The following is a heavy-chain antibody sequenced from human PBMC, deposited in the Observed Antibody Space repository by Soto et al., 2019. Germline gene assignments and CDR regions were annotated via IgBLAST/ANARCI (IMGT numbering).Heavy chain of an antibody. D-gene: IGHD3-3*01. V-gene: IGHV4-59*01. J-gene: IGHJ3*02. Sequence: PSETLSLTCTVSGGSISSYYWSWIRQPPGKGLEWIGYTYYSGSTNYNPSLKSRVTISVDTSKNQFSLKLSSVTAADTAVYYCAGAAFLEWLLYDAFDIWGQGTMVTVSS. CDR2: TYYSGST. CDR3: AGAAFLEWLLYDAFDI. CDR1: GGSISSYY.